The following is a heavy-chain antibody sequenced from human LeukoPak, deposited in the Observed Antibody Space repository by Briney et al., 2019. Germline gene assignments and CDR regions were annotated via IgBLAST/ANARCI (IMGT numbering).Heavy chain of an antibody. CDR2: ISSNSSYT. CDR1: AFTFSYYY. J-gene: IGHJ4*02. D-gene: IGHD4-11*01. V-gene: IGHV3-11*06. Sequence: AGGSLRLSCAAYAFTFSYYYMGWHRQTPGKGLEWVSYISSNSSYTNYADSVNGPFTNSRDNAKNSLYLQMNSLRAEDTAVYYCARGQLTTPYWGQGTLVTVSS. CDR3: ARGQLTTPY.